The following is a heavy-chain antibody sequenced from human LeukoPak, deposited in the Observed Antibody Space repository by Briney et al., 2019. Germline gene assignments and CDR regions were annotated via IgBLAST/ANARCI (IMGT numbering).Heavy chain of an antibody. Sequence: GGSLRLSCAASGFTFNRNAISWVRQAPGKGLEWVSTIGGSGDKTFYADSVKGRFTISRGNSKNMLHLQMSSLTGEDTALYYCVRRGDASSGWGDHDYWGQGTLVTVSS. D-gene: IGHD6-19*01. CDR3: VRRGDASSGWGDHDY. J-gene: IGHJ4*02. CDR2: IGGSGDKT. CDR1: GFTFNRNA. V-gene: IGHV3-23*01.